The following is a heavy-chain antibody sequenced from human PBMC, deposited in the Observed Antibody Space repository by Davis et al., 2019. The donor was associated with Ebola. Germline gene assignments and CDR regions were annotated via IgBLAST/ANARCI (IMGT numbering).Heavy chain of an antibody. CDR3: ARELIVIMAAAGTGAGDYYYYGMDV. J-gene: IGHJ6*02. CDR1: GYSFTNYW. CDR2: IYPGDSDT. Sequence: KVSCKGSGYSFTNYWIGWVRQMPGKGLEWMGIIYPGDSDTRYSPSFQGQVTISADKSISTAYLQWSSLRSEDTAVYYCARELIVIMAAAGTGAGDYYYYGMDVWGQGTTVTVSS. D-gene: IGHD6-13*01. V-gene: IGHV5-51*01.